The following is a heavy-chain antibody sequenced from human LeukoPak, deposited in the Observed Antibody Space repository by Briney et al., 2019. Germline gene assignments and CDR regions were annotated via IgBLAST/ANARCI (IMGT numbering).Heavy chain of an antibody. CDR1: GYSISSGYY. V-gene: IGHV4-38-2*02. Sequence: PSETLSLTCTVSGYSISSGYYWGWIRQPPGKGLEWIGSIYHSGSTYYNPSLKSRVTISVDTSKNQFSLKLSSVTAADTAVYYCASRSITMVRGGFDPWGQGTLVTVSS. J-gene: IGHJ5*02. CDR2: IYHSGST. CDR3: ASRSITMVRGGFDP. D-gene: IGHD3-10*01.